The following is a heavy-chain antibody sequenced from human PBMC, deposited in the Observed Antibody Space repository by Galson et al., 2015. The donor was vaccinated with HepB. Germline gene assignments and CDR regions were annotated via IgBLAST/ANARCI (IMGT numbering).Heavy chain of an antibody. Sequence: SLRLSCAASGFTFSSYDMHWVRQAPGKGLEWVSAVGPAGDTYYPGSVKSRFTISRENAKKSLYLQMNSLRAGDTAVYYCARGVGYGDYSNYYYYGMDVWGQGTTVTVSS. J-gene: IGHJ6*02. V-gene: IGHV3-13*01. CDR2: VGPAGDT. D-gene: IGHD4-17*01. CDR3: ARGVGYGDYSNYYYYGMDV. CDR1: GFTFSSYD.